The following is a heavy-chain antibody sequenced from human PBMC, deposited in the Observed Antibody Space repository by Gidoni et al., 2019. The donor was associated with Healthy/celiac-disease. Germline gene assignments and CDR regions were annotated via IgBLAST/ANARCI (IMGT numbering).Heavy chain of an antibody. J-gene: IGHJ3*02. Sequence: QVQLVESGGGVVQPGRSLRLSCAASGFTFSSYGMHWVRQAPGKGLEWVAVISYDGSNKYYADSVKGRVTISRDNSKNTLYLQMNSLRAEDTAVYYCAKDPYSGSYQEAFDIWGQGTMVTVSS. CDR2: ISYDGSNK. CDR1: GFTFSSYG. V-gene: IGHV3-30*18. D-gene: IGHD1-26*01. CDR3: AKDPYSGSYQEAFDI.